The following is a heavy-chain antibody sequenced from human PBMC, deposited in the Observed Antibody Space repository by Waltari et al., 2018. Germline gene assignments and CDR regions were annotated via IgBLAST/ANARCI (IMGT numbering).Heavy chain of an antibody. CDR3: ARDSSGRSYFDY. CDR2: IWYDGSNK. CDR1: GFTSSSYG. J-gene: IGHJ4*02. V-gene: IGHV3-33*01. Sequence: QVQLVESGGGVVQPGRSLRLSCAASGFTSSSYGMHWVRQAPGKGLEWVAVIWYDGSNKYYADSVKGRFTISRDNSKNTLYLQMNSLRAEDTAVYYCARDSSGRSYFDYWGQGTLVTVSS. D-gene: IGHD1-26*01.